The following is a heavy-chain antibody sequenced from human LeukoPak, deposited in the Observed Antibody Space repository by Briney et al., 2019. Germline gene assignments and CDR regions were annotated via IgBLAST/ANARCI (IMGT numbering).Heavy chain of an antibody. J-gene: IGHJ4*02. V-gene: IGHV3-9*01. CDR3: AKDFGYSCGYGFDY. CDR1: GFTFDDYA. Sequence: GGSLRLPCAASGFTFDDYAMHWVRQAPGKGLEWVSGISWNSGRIAYADSVKGRFTISRDNAKNSLYLQMNSLRAEDTALYYCAKDFGYSCGYGFDYWGQGTLVTVSS. D-gene: IGHD5-18*01. CDR2: ISWNSGRI.